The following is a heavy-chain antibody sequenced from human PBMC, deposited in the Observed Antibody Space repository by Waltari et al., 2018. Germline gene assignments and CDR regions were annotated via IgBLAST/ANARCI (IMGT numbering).Heavy chain of an antibody. CDR2: ILFDGSDK. J-gene: IGHJ4*02. CDR1: GFTFSNFG. V-gene: IGHV3-30*02. Sequence: QVNLVESGGGVVQPGGSLRLSCATSGFTFSNFGMHWVRQAPGKVFEGVALILFDGSDKFYADSVRGRFTISRDNSARTLYLDMDSLRLDDTAMYYCAKDAFGNTYLDFWGQGTLVTVSS. CDR3: AKDAFGNTYLDF. D-gene: IGHD2-2*02.